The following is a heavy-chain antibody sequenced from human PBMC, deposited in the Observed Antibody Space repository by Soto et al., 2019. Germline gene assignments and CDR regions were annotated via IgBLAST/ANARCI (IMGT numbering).Heavy chain of an antibody. CDR3: ARVAVTTYYFDY. Sequence: EVQLVESGGDLVQPGGSLRLSCAASGFTFTTYSMHWVRQSPGKGLVWVSRINPDGSRTSYADSVKGRFTISRDNAKNKLYLQMNSLGAEDTAVYYCARVAVTTYYFDYWGHGTLVTVSS. CDR2: INPDGSRT. J-gene: IGHJ4*01. V-gene: IGHV3-74*01. CDR1: GFTFTTYS. D-gene: IGHD4-17*01.